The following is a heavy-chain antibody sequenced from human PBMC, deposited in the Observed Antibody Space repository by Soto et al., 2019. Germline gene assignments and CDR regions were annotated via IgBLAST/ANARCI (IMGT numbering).Heavy chain of an antibody. Sequence: GSLRLSCAASGFTFSAYVMSWGRQAPGKGLEWVSSITSSGGVTYYADSVKGRFTVSRDNSKNTVYLQMNSLRDEDTAVYYCARDRKYYDILTGYYSPYGMDVWGQGTTVTVSS. V-gene: IGHV3-23*01. CDR1: GFTFSAYV. CDR2: ITSSGGVT. CDR3: ARDRKYYDILTGYYSPYGMDV. D-gene: IGHD3-9*01. J-gene: IGHJ6*02.